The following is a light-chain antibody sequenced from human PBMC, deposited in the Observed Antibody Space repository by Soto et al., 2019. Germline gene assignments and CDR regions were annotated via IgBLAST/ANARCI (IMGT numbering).Light chain of an antibody. Sequence: DIKMTQSPSTLSASVGDRVTITCRASQSISTWLAWYQQKPGKAPNLLIYDASSLESGVPSRFSGSGSGTEFTLTISSLQPDDFATYFCLQYNTYWTFGQGTKVDIK. CDR1: QSISTW. V-gene: IGKV1-5*01. CDR2: DAS. CDR3: LQYNTYWT. J-gene: IGKJ1*01.